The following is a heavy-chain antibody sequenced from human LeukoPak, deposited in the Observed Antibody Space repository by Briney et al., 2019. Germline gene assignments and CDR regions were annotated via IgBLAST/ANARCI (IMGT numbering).Heavy chain of an antibody. J-gene: IGHJ3*02. D-gene: IGHD3-22*01. CDR3: ARQSAFYYDSSGLNRGAFDI. CDR2: IYYSGST. CDR1: GGSISSYY. Sequence: SETLSLTCTVSGGSISSYYWSWIRQPPGKGLEWIGYIYYSGSTNYNPSLKSRVTISVDTSKNQFSLKLSSVTAADTAVYYCARQSAFYYDSSGLNRGAFDIWGQGTMVSVSS. V-gene: IGHV4-59*08.